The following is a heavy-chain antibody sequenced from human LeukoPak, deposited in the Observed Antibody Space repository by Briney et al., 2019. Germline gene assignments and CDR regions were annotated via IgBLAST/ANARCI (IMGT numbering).Heavy chain of an antibody. D-gene: IGHD3-3*01. CDR2: IYYSGST. CDR3: ARGTYYDFWSGYYTGINWFDP. V-gene: IGHV4-39*01. J-gene: IGHJ5*02. CDR1: GGSISSSSYY. Sequence: SETLSLTCTVSGGSISSSSYYWGWIRQPPGKGLVWIGSIYYSGSTYYNPSLKSRVTISVDTSKNQFSLKLSSVTAADTAVYYCARGTYYDFWSGYYTGINWFDPWGQGTLVTVSS.